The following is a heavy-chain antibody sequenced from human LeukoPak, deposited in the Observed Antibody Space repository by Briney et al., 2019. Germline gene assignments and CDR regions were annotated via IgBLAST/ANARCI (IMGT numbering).Heavy chain of an antibody. Sequence: GGSLRLSCAASRFTVTSNYMSWVRQAPGKGLEWVSVIYNGGSTSYADSVKGRFTISRDKSKNTLYLQMNSLRAEDTAVYYCAKDARRGSGWWFFDHWGQGTLVIVSS. CDR1: RFTVTSNY. CDR3: AKDARRGSGWWFFDH. CDR2: IYNGGST. D-gene: IGHD6-19*01. V-gene: IGHV3-66*01. J-gene: IGHJ4*02.